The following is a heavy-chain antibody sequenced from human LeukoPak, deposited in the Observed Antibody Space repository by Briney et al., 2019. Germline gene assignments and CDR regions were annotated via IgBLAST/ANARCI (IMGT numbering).Heavy chain of an antibody. CDR3: ARRGTTYCTVDSCHPNWFDP. V-gene: IGHV3-11*03. CDR1: GFTFSDYY. J-gene: IGHJ5*02. CDR2: INGSSSDT. D-gene: IGHD2-15*01. Sequence: GGSLRLSCAASGFTFSDYYMTWIRQAPGRGLEWISYINGSSSDTKYADSVKGRFTISRDNAKNSVYLLMNNLRAEDTAVYYCARRGTTYCTVDSCHPNWFDPWGQGTLVTVSS.